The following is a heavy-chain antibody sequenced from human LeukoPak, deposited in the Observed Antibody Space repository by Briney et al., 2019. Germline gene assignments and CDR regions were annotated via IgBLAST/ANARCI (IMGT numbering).Heavy chain of an antibody. J-gene: IGHJ4*02. D-gene: IGHD6-6*01. CDR3: AGDHPSIAAGPFDY. CDR2: IYSGGST. CDR1: GFTVSSNY. V-gene: IGHV3-66*02. Sequence: PGGSLRLSCAASGFTVSSNYMSWVRQAPGKGLEWVSVIYSGGSTYYEASVKRRFTISRDNSKNRLYLQMNSLRAADTAVYYCAGDHPSIAAGPFDYWGQGTLVTVSS.